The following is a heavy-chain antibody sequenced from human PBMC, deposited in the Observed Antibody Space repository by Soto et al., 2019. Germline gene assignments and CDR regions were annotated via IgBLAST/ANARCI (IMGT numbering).Heavy chain of an antibody. V-gene: IGHV3-11*01. CDR1: GFTFSDYY. J-gene: IGHJ4*02. Sequence: ESGGGLVKPGGSLRLSCTASGFTFSDYYMSWIRQAPGKGLEWVSYIGSSDDIISYADSVKGRFTISRDNAHNSLYLQVNSLRAEDTAVYYCARDLGYYDSSGYFDYWGQGTLVTVSS. D-gene: IGHD3-22*01. CDR2: IGSSDDII. CDR3: ARDLGYYDSSGYFDY.